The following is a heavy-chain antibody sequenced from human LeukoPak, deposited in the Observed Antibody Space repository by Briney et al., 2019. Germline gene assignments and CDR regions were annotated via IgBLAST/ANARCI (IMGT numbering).Heavy chain of an antibody. CDR3: ARGFGDRSGWSFDY. V-gene: IGHV1-2*02. J-gene: IGHJ4*02. CDR1: GYTFTGYY. Sequence: ASVKVSCMASGYTFTGYYMHWVRQAPGQGLEWMGWINPNSGGTNYAQKFQGRVTMTRDTSISTAYMELSRLRSDDTAVYYCARGFGDRSGWSFDYWGQGTLVTVSS. CDR2: INPNSGGT. D-gene: IGHD6-19*01.